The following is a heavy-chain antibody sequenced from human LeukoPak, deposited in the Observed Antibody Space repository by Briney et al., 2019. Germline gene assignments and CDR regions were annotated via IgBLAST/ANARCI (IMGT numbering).Heavy chain of an antibody. J-gene: IGHJ3*02. D-gene: IGHD3-3*01. Sequence: ASVKVSCKASGYTFTDYYMHWVRQAPGQELEWMGWINPNSGGTNYAQKFQGRVTMTSDTSISTAYMELSRLRSDDTAIYYCATVLRFLEWSVFDIWGQGTMVTVSS. V-gene: IGHV1-2*02. CDR2: INPNSGGT. CDR3: ATVLRFLEWSVFDI. CDR1: GYTFTDYY.